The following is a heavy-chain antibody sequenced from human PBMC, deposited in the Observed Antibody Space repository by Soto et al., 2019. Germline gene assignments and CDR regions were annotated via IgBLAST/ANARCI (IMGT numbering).Heavy chain of an antibody. V-gene: IGHV3-23*01. Sequence: EVQLLESGGNLVQPGGSLRLSCAASAFSFSNYGMNWVRQAPEKGMEWVSAISGGGTSPHYADSVKGRFTISRDNSKNTLYLQMNSLRAHDTALYYCAKSGTVATMRTFSWFDSWGQGTLVTVSS. J-gene: IGHJ5*01. CDR3: AKSGTVATMRTFSWFDS. CDR1: AFSFSNYG. D-gene: IGHD2-2*01. CDR2: ISGGGTSP.